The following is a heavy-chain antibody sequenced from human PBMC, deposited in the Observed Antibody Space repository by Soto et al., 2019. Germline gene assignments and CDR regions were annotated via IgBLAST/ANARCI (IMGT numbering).Heavy chain of an antibody. Sequence: GGSLRLSCAASGFTFSHYAMSWVRQAPGKGLEWVSVISGRADSTDYADSVKGRFTISRDNSMDTLFLQMNSLRAEDTAVYYCAKAARFCVGGPCHYSRYWGQGTLVTVSS. CDR1: GFTFSHYA. D-gene: IGHD2-21*01. CDR2: ISGRADST. CDR3: AKAARFCVGGPCHYSRY. J-gene: IGHJ4*02. V-gene: IGHV3-23*01.